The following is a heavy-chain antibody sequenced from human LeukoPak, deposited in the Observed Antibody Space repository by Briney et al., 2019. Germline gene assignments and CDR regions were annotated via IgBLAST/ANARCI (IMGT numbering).Heavy chain of an antibody. CDR1: GGSISSSSYY. V-gene: IGHV4-39*07. D-gene: IGHD2-21*02. CDR2: IYYSGST. Sequence: SETLSLTCTVSGGSISSSSYYWGWIRQPPGKGLEWIGSIYYSGSTYYNPSLKSRVTISVDTSKNQFSLKLSSVTAADTAVYYCARDLPATYCGGDCYSDWGQGTLVTVSS. CDR3: ARDLPATYCGGDCYSD. J-gene: IGHJ4*02.